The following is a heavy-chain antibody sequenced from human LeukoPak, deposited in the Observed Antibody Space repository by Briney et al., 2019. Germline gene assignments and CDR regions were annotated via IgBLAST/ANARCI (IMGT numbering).Heavy chain of an antibody. CDR3: AKKGLASANRPPYFDY. D-gene: IGHD6-13*01. CDR2: IDGSGSRT. V-gene: IGHV3-23*01. CDR1: GFTVSSNY. J-gene: IGHJ4*02. Sequence: GGSLRLSCAASGFTVSSNYMSWVRQAPGKGLEWVSEIDGSGSRTYYADSVKGRFTISRDNSKNTLYLQINSLRADDTAVFYCAKKGLASANRPPYFDYYGQGTLVTVSS.